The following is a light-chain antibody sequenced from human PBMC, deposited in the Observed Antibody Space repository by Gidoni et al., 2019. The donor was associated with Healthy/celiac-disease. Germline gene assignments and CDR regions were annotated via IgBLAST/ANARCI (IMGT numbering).Light chain of an antibody. J-gene: IGKJ2*02. CDR3: QQYYSTPCT. CDR1: QRVLYSSNNKHY. CDR2: WAS. Sequence: DIVMTQSPDSLAVSLGERATINCKSSQRVLYSSNNKHYLAWYQQKPGQPPKLLIYWASTRESGLPDRFSGSGSGTDFTLTISSLQAEDVAVYYCQQYYSTPCTFGQGTKLEIK. V-gene: IGKV4-1*01.